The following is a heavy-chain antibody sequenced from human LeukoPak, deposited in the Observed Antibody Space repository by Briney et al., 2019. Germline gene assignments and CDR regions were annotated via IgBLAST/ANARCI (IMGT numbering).Heavy chain of an antibody. V-gene: IGHV4-34*01. CDR2: INHSGST. CDR1: GGSFSGYY. D-gene: IGHD5-24*01. CDR3: ANSSRRDGYNFSPYYFDY. Sequence: SETLSLTCAVYGGSFSGYYWSWIRQPPGKGLEWIGEINHSGSTNYNPSLKSRVTISVDTSKNQFSLKLSSVTAADTAVYYCANSSRRDGYNFSPYYFDYWGQGTLVTISS. J-gene: IGHJ4*02.